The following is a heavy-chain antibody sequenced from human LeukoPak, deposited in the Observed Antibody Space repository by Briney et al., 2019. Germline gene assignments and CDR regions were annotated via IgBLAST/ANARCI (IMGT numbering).Heavy chain of an antibody. CDR1: GFTLRNYA. J-gene: IGHJ5*02. V-gene: IGHV3-23*01. CDR2: ISGSGGST. D-gene: IGHD6-25*01. CDR3: AKDLLDGSGDWFDP. Sequence: GGSLRLSCEASGFTLRNYAMSWVRQAPGKGLEWVSAISGSGGSTYYADSVKGRFTISRDNSKNTLYLQMNSLRAEDTAVYYCAKDLLDGSGDWFDPWGQGTLVTVSS.